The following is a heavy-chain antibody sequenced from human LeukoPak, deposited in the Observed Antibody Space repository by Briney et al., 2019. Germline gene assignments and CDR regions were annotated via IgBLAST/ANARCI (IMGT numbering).Heavy chain of an antibody. J-gene: IGHJ3*02. CDR1: GFTFSSYA. CDR3: ARDQSPNLDFDGAFDI. V-gene: IGHV3-30-3*01. Sequence: PGGSLGLSCAASGFTFSSYAMHWVRQAPGKGLEWVAVISYDGSNKYYADSVKGRFTISRDNSKNTLYLQMNSLRAEDTAVYYCARDQSPNLDFDGAFDIWGQGTMVTVSS. CDR2: ISYDGSNK. D-gene: IGHD5-24*01.